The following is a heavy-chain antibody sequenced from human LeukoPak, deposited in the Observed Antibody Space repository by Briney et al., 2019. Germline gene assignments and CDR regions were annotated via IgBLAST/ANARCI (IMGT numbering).Heavy chain of an antibody. CDR3: ARHGHRYSSSWGAGATLLY. CDR1: GGSISSYY. V-gene: IGHV4-59*08. D-gene: IGHD6-13*01. J-gene: IGHJ4*02. Sequence: MSSETLSLTCTVSGGSISSYYWSWIRQPPGKGLEWIGYIYYSGSTNYNPSLKSRVTISVDTSKNQFSLKLSSVTAADTAVYYCARHGHRYSSSWGAGATLLYWGQGTLVTVSS. CDR2: IYYSGST.